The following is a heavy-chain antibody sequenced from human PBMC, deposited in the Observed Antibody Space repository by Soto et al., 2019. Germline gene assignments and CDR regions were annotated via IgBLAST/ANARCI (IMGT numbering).Heavy chain of an antibody. J-gene: IGHJ1*01. D-gene: IGHD6-13*01. Sequence: SETLSLTCTVSGGSISSSSYYWGWIRQPPGKGLEWIGSIYYSGSTYYNPSLKSRVTISVDTSKNQFSLKLSSVTAADTAVYYCASRIAAAGTVDFQHWGQGTLVTVSS. CDR1: GGSISSSSYY. CDR2: IYYSGST. V-gene: IGHV4-39*01. CDR3: ASRIAAAGTVDFQH.